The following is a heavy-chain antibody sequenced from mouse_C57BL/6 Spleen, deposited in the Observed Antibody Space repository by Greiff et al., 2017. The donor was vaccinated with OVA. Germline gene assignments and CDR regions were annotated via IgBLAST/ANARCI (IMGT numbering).Heavy chain of an antibody. J-gene: IGHJ3*01. D-gene: IGHD2-4*01. CDR1: GYTFTSYW. Sequence: QVQLQQPGAELVKPGASVKLSCKASGYTFTSYWMHWVKQRPGQGLEWIGMIHPNSGSTNYNEKFKSKATLTVDKSSSPAYMQLSSLTSEDSAVYYCARSDYDGAWFAYWGQGTLVTVSA. V-gene: IGHV1-64*01. CDR3: ARSDYDGAWFAY. CDR2: IHPNSGST.